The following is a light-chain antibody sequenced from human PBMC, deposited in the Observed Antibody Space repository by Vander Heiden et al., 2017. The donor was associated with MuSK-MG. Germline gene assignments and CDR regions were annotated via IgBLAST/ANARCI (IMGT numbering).Light chain of an antibody. V-gene: IGKV1-33*01. CDR3: QQYDNLPVT. Sequence: DIQMTQSPSSLSAPVGDRVTITCQASQDISNYLNWYQQKPGKAPKLLIYDASNLETGVPSRFSGSGPGTDFTFTISSLQPEDIATYYCQQYDNLPVTFGQGTKLEIK. J-gene: IGKJ2*01. CDR2: DAS. CDR1: QDISNY.